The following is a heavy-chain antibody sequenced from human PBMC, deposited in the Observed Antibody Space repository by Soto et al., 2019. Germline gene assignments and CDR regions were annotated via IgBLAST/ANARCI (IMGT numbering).Heavy chain of an antibody. CDR3: ARMGSGYDFVL. CDR2: ISSSGATT. J-gene: IGHJ4*02. V-gene: IGHV3-11*01. Sequence: QVQMVESGGGLVKPGGSLRLSCAVSGFSLSDYYMSWIRQAPGKGLEWVSKISSSGATTDYADSVKGRFTISRDNAKNSLYLPMNSLRVEDMAVYYCARMGSGYDFVLWGQGTLVTVSS. CDR1: GFSLSDYY. D-gene: IGHD5-12*01.